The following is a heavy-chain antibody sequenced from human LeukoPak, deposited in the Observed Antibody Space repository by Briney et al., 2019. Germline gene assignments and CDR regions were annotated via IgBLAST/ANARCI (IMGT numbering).Heavy chain of an antibody. CDR2: ISLYNGNT. D-gene: IGHD3-22*01. CDR1: GYTFTSYG. V-gene: IGHV1-18*01. Sequence: ASVKASCKASGYTFTSYGITWVRQAPGQGLEWMGWISLYNGNTNYAQKLQGRVTMTTDASTRTAYMELRSLRSDDTAVYYCAAGNYYDSSGYYHLGYFDYWGQGTLVTVSS. J-gene: IGHJ4*02. CDR3: AAGNYYDSSGYYHLGYFDY.